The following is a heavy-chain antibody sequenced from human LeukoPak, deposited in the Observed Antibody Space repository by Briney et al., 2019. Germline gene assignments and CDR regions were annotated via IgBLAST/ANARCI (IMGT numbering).Heavy chain of an antibody. J-gene: IGHJ3*02. Sequence: GGSLRFSCAASGFTFDDYGMSWVRQAPGKGLEWVSGINWNGGSTGYADSVKGRFTISRDNAKNFLYLQMNGLRAEDTALYYCAKVNSGGNGAFDIWGQGTMVTVSS. CDR3: AKVNSGGNGAFDI. CDR1: GFTFDDYG. V-gene: IGHV3-20*04. D-gene: IGHD4-23*01. CDR2: INWNGGST.